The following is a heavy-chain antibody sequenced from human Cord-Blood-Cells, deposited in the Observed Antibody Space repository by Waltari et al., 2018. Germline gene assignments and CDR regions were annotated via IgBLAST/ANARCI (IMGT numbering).Heavy chain of an antibody. J-gene: IGHJ1*01. CDR2: INHSGST. CDR3: ATAFPGIAAAGTEYFQH. CDR1: GGSFSGYY. V-gene: IGHV4-34*01. Sequence: VQLQQRGAGLLKPSETLSLTCAAYGGSFSGYYWSWLSQPPGKGLEWIGEINHSGSTNYNPSLKSRVTISVDTSKNQCSLKLSSVTAADTAMYYCATAFPGIAAAGTEYFQHWGQGTLVTVSS. D-gene: IGHD6-13*01.